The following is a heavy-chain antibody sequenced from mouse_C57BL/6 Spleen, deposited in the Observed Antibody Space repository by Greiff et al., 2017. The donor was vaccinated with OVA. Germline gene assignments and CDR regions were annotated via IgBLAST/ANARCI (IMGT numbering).Heavy chain of an antibody. CDR1: GYSFTGYY. D-gene: IGHD1-1*01. Sequence: DVKLVESGPELVKPGASVKISCKASGYSFTGYYMNWVKQSPEKSLEWIGEINPSTGGTTYNQKFKAKATLTVDKSSSTAYMQLKSLTSEDSAVYYCAREDYYGSSYEGGDYWGQGTTLTVSS. J-gene: IGHJ2*01. V-gene: IGHV1-42*01. CDR3: AREDYYGSSYEGGDY. CDR2: INPSTGGT.